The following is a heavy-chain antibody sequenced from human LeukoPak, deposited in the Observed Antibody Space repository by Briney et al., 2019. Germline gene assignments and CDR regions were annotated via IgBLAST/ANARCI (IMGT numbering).Heavy chain of an antibody. Sequence: GGSPRLSCAASGFTVSSNCMSWVRQAPGKGLEWVSVIYSGGNTYYADSVKGRFTISRDNSKNTLYLQMNSLRAEDTAVYYCARYSSSSWYYDYWGQGTLVTVSS. D-gene: IGHD6-13*01. CDR1: GFTVSSNC. CDR2: IYSGGNT. CDR3: ARYSSSSWYYDY. V-gene: IGHV3-66*01. J-gene: IGHJ4*02.